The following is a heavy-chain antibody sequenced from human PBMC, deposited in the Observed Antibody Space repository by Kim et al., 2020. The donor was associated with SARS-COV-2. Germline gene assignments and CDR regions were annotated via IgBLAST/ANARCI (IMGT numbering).Heavy chain of an antibody. V-gene: IGHV4-38-2*02. D-gene: IGHD1-26*01. CDR3: AREDGSYSE. J-gene: IGHJ4*02. Sequence: SETLSRTCTVSGYSISSGYYWGWIRQPPGKGLEWIGSIYHSGSTYYNPSLKSRVTISVDTSKNQFSLKLSSVTAADTAVYYCAREDGSYSEWGQGTLVTV. CDR1: GYSISSGYY. CDR2: IYHSGST.